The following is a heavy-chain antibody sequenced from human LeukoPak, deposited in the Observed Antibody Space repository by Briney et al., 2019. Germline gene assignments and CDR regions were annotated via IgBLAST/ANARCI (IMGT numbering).Heavy chain of an antibody. J-gene: IGHJ4*02. CDR2: IYYSGST. V-gene: IGHV4-30-4*08. CDR1: GGSISSGDYY. CDR3: AREGRDGYNSEFDY. Sequence: SQTLSLTCTVSGGSISSGDYYWSWIRQPPGTGLEWIGSIYYSGSTYYNPSLKSRVTISVDTSKNQFSLKLSSVTAVDTAVYYCAREGRDGYNSEFDYWGQGTLVTVSS. D-gene: IGHD5-24*01.